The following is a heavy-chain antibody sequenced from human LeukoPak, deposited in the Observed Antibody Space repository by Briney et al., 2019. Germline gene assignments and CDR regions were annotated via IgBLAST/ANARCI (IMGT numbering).Heavy chain of an antibody. CDR1: GGTFTSYG. V-gene: IGHV1-18*01. CDR2: ISAYNGNT. D-gene: IGHD3-3*01. Sequence: ASVKVSCKASGGTFTSYGISWVRQAPGQGLEWMGWISAYNGNTNYAQKLQGRVTMTTDTSTSTAYMELRSLRSDDTAVYYCARVLYYDFWSGYSRQPYYFDYWGQGTLVTVSS. CDR3: ARVLYYDFWSGYSRQPYYFDY. J-gene: IGHJ4*02.